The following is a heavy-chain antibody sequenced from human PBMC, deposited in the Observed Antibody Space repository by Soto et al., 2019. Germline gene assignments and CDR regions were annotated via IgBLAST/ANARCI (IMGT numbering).Heavy chain of an antibody. CDR3: ATSWFDP. CDR1: GFTFSSYW. Sequence: GGSLRLSCAASGFTFSSYWMHWVRQAPGKGLVWVSRINSDGATTDYAAIVNGRFTISRDDSKNTLYLQMNSLKTDDTAVYYCATSWFDPWGQGALVTVSS. V-gene: IGHV3-15*07. J-gene: IGHJ5*02. CDR2: INSDGATT.